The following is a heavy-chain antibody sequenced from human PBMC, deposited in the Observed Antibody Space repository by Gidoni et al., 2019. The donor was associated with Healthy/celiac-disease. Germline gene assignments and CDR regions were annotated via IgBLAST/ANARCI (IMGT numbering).Heavy chain of an antibody. D-gene: IGHD6-6*01. Sequence: QVQLVQSGAEVKQPGSSVKVYCKASGATFSSYAISWVRQAPGQGLEWMGGIIPIFGTANYAQKFQGRVTVTADESTSTAYMELSSLGSEDTAVYYCASFEYSSSSGYYYGMDVWGQGTTVTVSS. CDR1: GATFSSYA. CDR2: IIPIFGTA. V-gene: IGHV1-69*01. CDR3: ASFEYSSSSGYYYGMDV. J-gene: IGHJ6*02.